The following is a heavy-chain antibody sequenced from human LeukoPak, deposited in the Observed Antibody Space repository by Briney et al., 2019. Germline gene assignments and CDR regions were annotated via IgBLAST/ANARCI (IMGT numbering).Heavy chain of an antibody. Sequence: ASVKVSCKASGYTFTGYYMHWVRQAPGQGLEWMGWNNPNSGGTNYAQKFQGRVTMTRDTSISTAYMELSRLRSDDTAVYYCASTLQYYYDSSGYPDGFDIWGQGTMVTVSS. J-gene: IGHJ3*02. CDR1: GYTFTGYY. D-gene: IGHD3-22*01. CDR3: ASTLQYYYDSSGYPDGFDI. V-gene: IGHV1-2*02. CDR2: NNPNSGGT.